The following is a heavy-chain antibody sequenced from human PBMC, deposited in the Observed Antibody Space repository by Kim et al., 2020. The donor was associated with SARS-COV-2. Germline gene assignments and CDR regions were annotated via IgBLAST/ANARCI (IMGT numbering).Heavy chain of an antibody. Sequence: AESVRGRFTISRDNSYNTVYLQMNSLGGEDTAVYHCVKDLAGVLRPNAFDIWGQGTMVTVSS. CDR3: VKDLAGVLRPNAFDI. V-gene: IGHV3-23*01. J-gene: IGHJ3*02. D-gene: IGHD6-6*01.